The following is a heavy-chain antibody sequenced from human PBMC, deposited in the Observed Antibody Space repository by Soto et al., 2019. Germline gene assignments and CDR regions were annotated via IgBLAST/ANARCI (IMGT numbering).Heavy chain of an antibody. Sequence: ASVKVSCKASGYTFTTYDINWARQATGQGLEWVGWMNPNSGKTVYAQKFQGRVTMTRNTSISTAYMELSSLRSEDTAVYYCARDMRGPPWDYAEYRSSRFDYWGQGTPVTVSS. J-gene: IGHJ4*02. V-gene: IGHV1-8*02. CDR1: GYTFTTYD. CDR3: ARDMRGPPWDYAEYRSSRFDY. D-gene: IGHD4-17*01. CDR2: MNPNSGKT.